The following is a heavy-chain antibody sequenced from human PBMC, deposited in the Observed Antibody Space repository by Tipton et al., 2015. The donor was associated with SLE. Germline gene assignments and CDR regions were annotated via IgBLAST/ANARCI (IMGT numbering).Heavy chain of an antibody. CDR2: IFYTGST. D-gene: IGHD6-13*01. CDR3: ARRHYSRPFDS. J-gene: IGHJ4*02. CDR1: DGSIRSTNYY. Sequence: TLSLTCTVSDGSIRSTNYYWGWIRQPPGKGLEWIGSIFYTGSTYYNPSLKSRVSFSIDTSKHQFSLKLNSVTAADTAVYYCARRHYSRPFDSWGQGTLVTVSS. V-gene: IGHV4-39*07.